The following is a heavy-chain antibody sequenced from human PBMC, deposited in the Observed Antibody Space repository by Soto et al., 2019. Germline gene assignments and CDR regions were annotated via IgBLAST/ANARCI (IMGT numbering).Heavy chain of an antibody. V-gene: IGHV1-18*01. Sequence: ASVKVSCKASGYTFRSYGISWVRQAPGQGLEWLGWISAYSSNTHYAQKFQGKVTMTTDTSTSTAYMELRSPRSDDTAMYYCAKADSNYAGKFSYYFMDVWGKGTMVTAP. J-gene: IGHJ6*03. D-gene: IGHD4-4*01. CDR2: ISAYSSNT. CDR1: GYTFRSYG. CDR3: AKADSNYAGKFSYYFMDV.